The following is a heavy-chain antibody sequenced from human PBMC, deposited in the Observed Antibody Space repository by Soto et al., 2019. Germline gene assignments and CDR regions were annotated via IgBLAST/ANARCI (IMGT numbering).Heavy chain of an antibody. CDR3: ARIPRRFDALGSYFDY. CDR1: GFSLTTNGMC. V-gene: IGHV2-70*17. CDR2: IDWDDDK. Sequence: SGPTLVNPTQTLTLTCTFSGFSLTTNGMCVSWIRQPPGKAPEWLVRIDWDDDKFYSTSLKTRLTVSKDTSKNLVVLTMTDMDPVDTATYYFARIPRRFDALGSYFDYWGLGILVTVSS. D-gene: IGHD7-27*01. J-gene: IGHJ4*02.